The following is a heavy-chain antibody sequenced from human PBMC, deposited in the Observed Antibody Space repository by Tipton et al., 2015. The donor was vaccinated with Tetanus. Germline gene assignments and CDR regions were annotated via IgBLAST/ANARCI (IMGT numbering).Heavy chain of an antibody. CDR2: VYYSGRT. V-gene: IGHV4-30-4*01. CDR1: GGSINTGDYY. Sequence: LRLSCNVSGGSINTGDYYWSWIRQSPGKGLEWIGHVYYSGRTYYNPPLKSRVTISADMSKNQFPLKLTSVTAADTAPYFCARMGFTYGQVVYWGQGTLVTVAS. CDR3: ARMGFTYGQVVY. D-gene: IGHD5-18*01. J-gene: IGHJ4*02.